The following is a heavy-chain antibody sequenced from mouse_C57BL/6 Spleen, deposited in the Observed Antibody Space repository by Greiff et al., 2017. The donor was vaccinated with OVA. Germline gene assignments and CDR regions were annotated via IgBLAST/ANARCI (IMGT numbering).Heavy chain of an antibody. J-gene: IGHJ3*01. D-gene: IGHD1-1*01. Sequence: VHVKQSGAELVRPGASVKLSCTASGFNIKDDYMHWVKQRPEQGLEWIGWIDPENGDTEYASKFQGKATITADTSSNTAYLQLSSLTSEDTAVYYCTTLNYGSSFAWFAYWGQGTLVTVSA. CDR1: GFNIKDDY. CDR3: TTLNYGSSFAWFAY. CDR2: IDPENGDT. V-gene: IGHV14-4*01.